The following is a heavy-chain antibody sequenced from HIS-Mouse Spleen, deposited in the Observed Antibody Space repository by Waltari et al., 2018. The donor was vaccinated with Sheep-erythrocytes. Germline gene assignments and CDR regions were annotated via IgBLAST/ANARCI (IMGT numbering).Heavy chain of an antibody. CDR2: IYYSGST. D-gene: IGHD6-6*01. CDR3: ARVSVAARFDY. CDR1: GGSISSSSYY. V-gene: IGHV4-39*07. J-gene: IGHJ4*02. Sequence: QLQLQESGPGLVKPSETLSLTCTVSGGSISSSSYYWGWIRQPPGKGLEWSGSIYYSGSTYYNPSLKSRVTISVDTSKNQFSLKLSSVTAADTAVYYCARVSVAARFDYWGQGTLVTVSS.